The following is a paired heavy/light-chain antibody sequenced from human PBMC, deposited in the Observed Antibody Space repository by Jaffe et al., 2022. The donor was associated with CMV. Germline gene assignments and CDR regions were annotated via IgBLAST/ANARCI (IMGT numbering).Heavy chain of an antibody. CDR2: IFSNDEK. J-gene: IGHJ6*03. CDR1: GFSLSNARMG. D-gene: IGHD3-3*01. CDR3: ARILYYDFWSGYYSPYYYYYMDV. Sequence: QVTLKESGPVLVKPTETLTLTCTVSGFSLSNARMGVSWIRQPPGKALEWLAHIFSNDEKSYSTSLKSRLTISKDTSKSQVVLTMTNMDPVDTATYYCARILYYDFWSGYYSPYYYYYMDVWGKGTTVTVSS. V-gene: IGHV2-26*01.
Light chain of an antibody. CDR2: AAS. J-gene: IGKJ3*01. CDR3: QQSYSTPPT. V-gene: IGKV1-39*01. CDR1: QSISSY. Sequence: DIQMTQSPSSLSASVGDRVTITCRASQSISSYLNWYQQKPGKAPKLLIYAASSLQSGVPSRFSGSGSGTDFTLTISSLQPEDFATYYCQQSYSTPPTFGPGTKVDIK.